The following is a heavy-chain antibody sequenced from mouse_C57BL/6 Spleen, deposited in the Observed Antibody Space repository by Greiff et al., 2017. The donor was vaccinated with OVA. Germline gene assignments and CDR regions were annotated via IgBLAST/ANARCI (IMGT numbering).Heavy chain of an antibody. J-gene: IGHJ1*03. V-gene: IGHV1-82*01. CDR2: IYPGDGDT. CDR3: AREGITTAWYFEG. CDR1: GYAFSSSW. D-gene: IGHD1-2*01. Sequence: VQVVESGPELVKPGASVKISCKASGYAFSSSWMNWVKQRPGKGLEWIGRIYPGDGDTNYTGKFKGKATLTADKSSSTAYMQLSSLTSEDSAVYFCAREGITTAWYFEGWGTGTTVTVSS.